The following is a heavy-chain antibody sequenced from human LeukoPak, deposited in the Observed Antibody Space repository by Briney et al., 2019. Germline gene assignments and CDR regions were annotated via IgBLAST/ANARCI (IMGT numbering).Heavy chain of an antibody. CDR2: IYYSGNT. V-gene: IGHV4-38-2*02. D-gene: IGHD6-19*01. J-gene: IGHJ3*02. Sequence: SETLSLTCTVSGYSISSGYYWGWIRQPPGKGLEWIGYIYYSGNTNYNPSLESRVTISVDTSNNQISLKLNSVTAADTAMYYCARAGTTRGGWPIWGQGTLVTVSS. CDR3: ARAGTTRGGWPI. CDR1: GYSISSGYY.